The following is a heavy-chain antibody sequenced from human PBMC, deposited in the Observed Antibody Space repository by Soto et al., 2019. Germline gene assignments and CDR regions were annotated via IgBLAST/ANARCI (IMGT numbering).Heavy chain of an antibody. Sequence: QVQLVQSGAEVKKPGASVKVSCKASGYTFTGYYMHWVRQAPGQGLEWMGWINPNSGGTNYAQKFQGRGTMTRDTAISTAYLELGRVGFDETAGYYCARLPSPGSFDYWGQGTMVTVSS. CDR1: GYTFTGYY. CDR2: INPNSGGT. CDR3: ARLPSPGSFDY. V-gene: IGHV1-2*02. J-gene: IGHJ3*01. D-gene: IGHD3-10*01.